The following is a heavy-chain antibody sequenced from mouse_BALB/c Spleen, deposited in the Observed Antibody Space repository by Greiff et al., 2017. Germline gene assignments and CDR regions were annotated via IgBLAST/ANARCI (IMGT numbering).Heavy chain of an antibody. CDR2: INPYNGDT. Sequence: EVQLQQSGPELVKPGASVKISCKASGYSFTGYFMNWVKQSHGKSLEWIGRINPYNGDTFYNQKFKGKATLTVDKSSSTAHMELLSLTSEDSAVYFCGRIYYYGSGAMDYWGQGTSVTVSS. D-gene: IGHD1-1*01. CDR3: GRIYYYGSGAMDY. V-gene: IGHV1-37*01. CDR1: GYSFTGYF. J-gene: IGHJ4*01.